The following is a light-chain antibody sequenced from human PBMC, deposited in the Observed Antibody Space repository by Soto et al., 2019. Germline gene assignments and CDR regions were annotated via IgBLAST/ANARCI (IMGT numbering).Light chain of an antibody. V-gene: IGLV2-11*01. Sequence: QSALTQPRSVSGSPGQSVTISCTGTSSDVGGYDFVSWYQQHPGKAPKLMISDVSKRPSGVSDRFSGSKSGNTASLTISGVGAEDEADYYCCSYAGDLALFGGGTKLTVL. CDR1: SSDVGGYDF. J-gene: IGLJ2*01. CDR2: DVS. CDR3: CSYAGDLAL.